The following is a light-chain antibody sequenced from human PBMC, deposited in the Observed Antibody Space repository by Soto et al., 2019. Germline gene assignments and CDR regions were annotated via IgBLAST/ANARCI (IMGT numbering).Light chain of an antibody. Sequence: QSALTQFASVSGSPGQSITISCTGTSIDVGAYNYVSWYQQHPDKAPKLLIYEVGNRPSGVSFRFSGSKSGNTASLTISGLQAEAEADYYCSSYTARGTRVFGTGTKLTVL. V-gene: IGLV2-14*01. J-gene: IGLJ1*01. CDR1: SIDVGAYNY. CDR2: EVG. CDR3: SSYTARGTRV.